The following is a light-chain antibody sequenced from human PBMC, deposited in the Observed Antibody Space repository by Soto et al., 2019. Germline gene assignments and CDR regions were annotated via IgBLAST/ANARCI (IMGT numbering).Light chain of an antibody. Sequence: EIVLTQSPGTLSLSPGERATLSCRASQSVSSSYSAWYQQKPGQAPRLLIYGASSRATGIPDRFSGSGSGTDFTLTISRLEPEDFAVYYCQQYSSSPPFTFGPGTKVDIK. CDR2: GAS. CDR1: QSVSSSY. CDR3: QQYSSSPPFT. J-gene: IGKJ3*01. V-gene: IGKV3-20*01.